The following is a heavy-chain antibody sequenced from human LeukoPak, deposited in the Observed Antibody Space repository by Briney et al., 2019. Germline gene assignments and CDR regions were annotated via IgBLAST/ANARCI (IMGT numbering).Heavy chain of an antibody. D-gene: IGHD5-18*01. V-gene: IGHV1-69*05. J-gene: IGHJ3*02. Sequence: GASVKVSGKASGYTFTSYGISWVRQAPGQGLEWMGGIIPIFGTANYAQKFQGRVTITTDESTSTAYMELSSLRSEDTAVYYCARDTRIQLLLGRAFDIWGQGTMVTVSS. CDR1: GYTFTSYG. CDR3: ARDTRIQLLLGRAFDI. CDR2: IIPIFGTA.